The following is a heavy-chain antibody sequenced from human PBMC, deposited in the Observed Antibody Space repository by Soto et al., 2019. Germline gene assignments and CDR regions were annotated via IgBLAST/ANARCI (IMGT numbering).Heavy chain of an antibody. V-gene: IGHV3-48*01. CDR3: ARMSPFFGDWLFHY. D-gene: IGHD3-10*01. Sequence: EVQLVESGGDLVQPGGSLRLSCAASGFTFSSFGMNWVRQAPGKGLEWISYIRSSSSTIYYADFVKGRFTISRDDGKNSLYLQMNSLRAEDTAVYYCARMSPFFGDWLFHYRGQGILVTVSS. CDR2: IRSSSSTI. J-gene: IGHJ4*02. CDR1: GFTFSSFG.